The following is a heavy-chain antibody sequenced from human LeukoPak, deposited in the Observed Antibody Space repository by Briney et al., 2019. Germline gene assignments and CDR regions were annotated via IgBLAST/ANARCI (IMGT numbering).Heavy chain of an antibody. J-gene: IGHJ4*02. V-gene: IGHV3-49*04. CDR2: IRSIAYGGTT. Sequence: GGSLRLSCTASGFTFGDYAMSWVRPAPGKGLDWVGFIRSIAYGGTTEYAASVKGRFTISRDDSKSIAYLQMNSLKSEDTALYFCTGGQQLPDYWGQGTLVTVSS. D-gene: IGHD6-13*01. CDR1: GFTFGDYA. CDR3: TGGQQLPDY.